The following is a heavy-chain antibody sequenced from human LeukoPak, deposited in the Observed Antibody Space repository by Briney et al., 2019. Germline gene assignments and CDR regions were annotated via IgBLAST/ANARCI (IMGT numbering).Heavy chain of an antibody. J-gene: IGHJ4*02. CDR1: GFTFSSYY. D-gene: IGHD2-21*01. CDR3: VRIPF. Sequence: GGSLRLSCAASGFTFSSYYMHWVRQVPGKGLVWVSRINSDGTATTYADSVKGRLTISRDNAKNTVYLQMNSLRAEDTAVYYCVRIPFWGQGTLVTVSS. V-gene: IGHV3-74*01. CDR2: INSDGTAT.